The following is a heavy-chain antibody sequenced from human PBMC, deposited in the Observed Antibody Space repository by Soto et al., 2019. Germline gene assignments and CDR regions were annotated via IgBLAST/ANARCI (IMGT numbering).Heavy chain of an antibody. J-gene: IGHJ4*02. D-gene: IGHD6-19*01. CDR2: INSDGSST. CDR1: GFTFSSYW. V-gene: IGHV3-74*01. CDR3: AREPGIAVAGTLGG. Sequence: EVQLVESGGGLVQPGGSLRLSCAASGFTFSSYWMHWVRQAPGKGLVWVSRINSDGSSTSYADSVKGRFNISRDNAKNTLYLQMNSLRAEDTAVYYCAREPGIAVAGTLGGWGQGTLVTVSS.